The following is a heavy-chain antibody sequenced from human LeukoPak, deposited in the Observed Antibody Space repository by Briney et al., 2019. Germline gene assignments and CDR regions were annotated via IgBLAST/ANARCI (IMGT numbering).Heavy chain of an antibody. Sequence: PSETLSLTCTVSGGPISSRSYYWGWIRQPPGKGLEWTGGTYYSGSTYYNPSLKSPVTISVDTSKSQYSLKLTSVPAADTAVYYYARHVYCSGGSCYSNWFDSWGQGTLVTVSS. CDR3: ARHVYCSGGSCYSNWFDS. J-gene: IGHJ5*01. CDR2: TYYSGST. D-gene: IGHD2-15*01. V-gene: IGHV4-39*01. CDR1: GGPISSRSYY.